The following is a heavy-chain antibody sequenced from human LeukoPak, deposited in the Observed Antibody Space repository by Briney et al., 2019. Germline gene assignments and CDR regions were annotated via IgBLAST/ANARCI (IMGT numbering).Heavy chain of an antibody. Sequence: SETLSLTCTVSGGSISSSSYYWGWIRQPPGKGLEWIGSIYYSGSTYYNPSLKSRVTISVDTSKNQFSLKLSSVTAADTAVYYCARDRILARGSYYEGSGYWGQGTLVTVSS. CDR1: GGSISSSSYY. CDR2: IYYSGST. J-gene: IGHJ4*02. V-gene: IGHV4-39*07. D-gene: IGHD1-26*01. CDR3: ARDRILARGSYYEGSGY.